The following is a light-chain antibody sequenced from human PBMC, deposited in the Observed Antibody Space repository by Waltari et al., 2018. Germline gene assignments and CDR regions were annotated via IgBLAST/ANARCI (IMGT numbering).Light chain of an antibody. CDR3: QQSYS. CDR2: AAS. V-gene: IGKV1-39*01. CDR1: QSSSDY. Sequence: DIQMTQSPSSLSASVGDRVTITCRASQSSSDYLNWYQQKPGKAPKRLIYAASTLQSGVPSRFSGRGSVTDFALTISRLQPEDFATYYCQQSYSFGQGTRLEIK. J-gene: IGKJ5*01.